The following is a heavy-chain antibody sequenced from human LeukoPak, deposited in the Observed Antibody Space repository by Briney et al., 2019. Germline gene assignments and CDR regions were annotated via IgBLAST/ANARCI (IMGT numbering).Heavy chain of an antibody. J-gene: IGHJ4*02. CDR3: ARVRGDSSGYYAXXXFDY. V-gene: IGHV4-31*03. CDR1: GGSISSGGYY. D-gene: IGHD3-22*01. Sequence: SQTLSLTCTVSGGSISSGGYYWSWLRQHPGKGLEWIGYIYYSGSTYYNPSLKSRVTISVDTSKNQFSLKLSSVTAADTAVYYCARVRGDSSGYYAXXXFDYWGQGTLVTVSS. CDR2: IYYSGST.